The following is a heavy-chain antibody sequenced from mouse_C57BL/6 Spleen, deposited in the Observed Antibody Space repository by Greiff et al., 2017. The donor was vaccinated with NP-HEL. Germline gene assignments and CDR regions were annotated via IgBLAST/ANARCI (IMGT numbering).Heavy chain of an antibody. J-gene: IGHJ4*01. D-gene: IGHD1-1*01. CDR1: GYTFTDYN. Sequence: EVQLQQSGPELVKPGASVKMSCKASGYTFTDYNMHWVKQSHGKSLEWIGYINPNNGGTSYNQKFKGKATLTVNKSSSTAYMELRSLTSEDSAVYYCAIHYYGSSYYAMDYWGQGTSVTVSS. CDR3: AIHYYGSSYYAMDY. V-gene: IGHV1-22*01. CDR2: INPNNGGT.